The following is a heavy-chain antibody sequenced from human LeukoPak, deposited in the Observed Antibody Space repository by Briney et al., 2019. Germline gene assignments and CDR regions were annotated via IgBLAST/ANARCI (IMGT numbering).Heavy chain of an antibody. CDR2: IYTSGST. Sequence: SETLSLTCTVSGGSISSGSYYWSWIRQPAGKGLEWIGRIYTSGSTNYNPSLKSRVTISVDTSKNQFSLKLSSVTAADTAVYYCARVICSYDAFDIWGQGTMVTVSS. CDR1: GGSISSGSYY. J-gene: IGHJ3*02. CDR3: ARVICSYDAFDI. V-gene: IGHV4-61*02. D-gene: IGHD2-2*01.